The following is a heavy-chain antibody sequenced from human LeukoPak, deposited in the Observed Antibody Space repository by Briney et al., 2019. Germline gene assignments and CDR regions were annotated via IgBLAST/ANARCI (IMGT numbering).Heavy chain of an antibody. Sequence: SGTLSLTCAVSGGSISSINWWSWVRQPPGKGLEWIGEIYHSGSTNYNPSLKSRVTISVDKSKNQFSLKLSSVTAADTAVYYCARVSVLRYFDWPPRGWFDPWGQGTLVTVSS. CDR3: ARVSVLRYFDWPPRGWFDP. CDR1: GGSISSINW. CDR2: IYHSGST. D-gene: IGHD3-9*01. J-gene: IGHJ5*02. V-gene: IGHV4-4*02.